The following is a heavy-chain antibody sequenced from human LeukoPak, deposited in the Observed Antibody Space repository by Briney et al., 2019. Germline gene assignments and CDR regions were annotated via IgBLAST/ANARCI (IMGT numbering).Heavy chain of an antibody. CDR1: GGYISSYY. Sequence: PSETLSLTCTVSGGYISSYYWSWIRQPPGEGLEWIGSIYYSGSTYYNPSLKSRVTISVDTSKNQFSLKLSSVTAADTAVYYCARVGRGDWYFDLWGRGTLVTVSS. CDR2: IYYSGST. CDR3: ARVGRGDWYFDL. V-gene: IGHV4-59*12. J-gene: IGHJ2*01. D-gene: IGHD6-25*01.